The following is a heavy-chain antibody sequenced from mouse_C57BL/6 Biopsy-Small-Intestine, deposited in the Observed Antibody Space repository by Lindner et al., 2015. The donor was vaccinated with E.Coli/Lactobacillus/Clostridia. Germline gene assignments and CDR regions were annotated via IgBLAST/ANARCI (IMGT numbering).Heavy chain of an antibody. J-gene: IGHJ3*01. CDR3: ARLDYGRFAY. V-gene: IGHV1-82*01. D-gene: IGHD1-1*01. CDR1: GYAFSSSW. Sequence: VQLQESGPELVKPGASVKISCKASGYAFSSSWMNWVKQRPGKGLEWIGRIYPGDGDIKYNGKFKGKATLTADKSSSTANMQLSSLTSEDSAVYFCARLDYGRFAYWGQGTLVTVSA. CDR2: IYPGDGDI.